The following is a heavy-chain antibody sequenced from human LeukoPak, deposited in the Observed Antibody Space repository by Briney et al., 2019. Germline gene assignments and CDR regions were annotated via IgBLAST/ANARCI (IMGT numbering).Heavy chain of an antibody. D-gene: IGHD3-10*01. CDR1: GGAISNYY. V-gene: IGHV4-59*01. J-gene: IGHJ5*02. CDR2: IYYSGST. CDR3: ARGLHDYYGSGSYAWFDP. Sequence: SETLSLTCTVSGGAISNYYWSWIRRPPGNGLEWIGYIYYSGSTNYNPSLKNRVTISLDTSKNQFSLKLNSVTAADTAVYYCARGLHDYYGSGSYAWFDPWGQGTLVTVSS.